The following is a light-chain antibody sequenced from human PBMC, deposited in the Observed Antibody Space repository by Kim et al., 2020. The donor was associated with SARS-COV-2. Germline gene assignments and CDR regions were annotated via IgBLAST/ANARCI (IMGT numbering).Light chain of an antibody. CDR3: QQYGSSLRT. V-gene: IGKV3-20*01. CDR1: QRVGSSY. J-gene: IGKJ1*01. Sequence: SPWERATLACRASQRVGSSYLAWYQQKPGQAPRLLIYGASSRATGIPDRFSGSGSGTDFTLTISRLEPEDFAVYYCQQYGSSLRTFGQGTKVDIK. CDR2: GAS.